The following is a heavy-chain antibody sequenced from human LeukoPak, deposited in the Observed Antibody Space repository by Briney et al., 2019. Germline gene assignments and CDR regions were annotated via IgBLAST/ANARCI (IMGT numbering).Heavy chain of an antibody. CDR2: IYYSGIT. J-gene: IGHJ4*02. Sequence: SQTLSLTCTVSGGSISSGGYYWSWIRQHPGKGLEWIGYIYYSGITYYNPSLKSRVTISVDMSKNQFSLKLSSVTAADTAVYYCARVSAVVTQAFDYWGQGTLVTVSS. CDR1: GGSISSGGYY. D-gene: IGHD4-23*01. V-gene: IGHV4-31*03. CDR3: ARVSAVVTQAFDY.